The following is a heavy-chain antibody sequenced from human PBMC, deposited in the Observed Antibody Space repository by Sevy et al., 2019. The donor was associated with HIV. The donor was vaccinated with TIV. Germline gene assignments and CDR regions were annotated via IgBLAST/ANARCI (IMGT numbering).Heavy chain of an antibody. CDR3: ARDGGMVYFKGWFDP. D-gene: IGHD2-8*01. V-gene: IGHV3-33*01. J-gene: IGHJ5*02. CDR2: IWYDGSNK. CDR1: GFTFSSYG. Sequence: GGSLRLSCAASGFTFSSYGMHWVRQAPGKGLEWVAVIWYDGSNKYYADSVKGRFTISRDNSKNTLYLQMNSLRAEDTAVYYCARDGGMVYFKGWFDPWGQRTLVTVSS.